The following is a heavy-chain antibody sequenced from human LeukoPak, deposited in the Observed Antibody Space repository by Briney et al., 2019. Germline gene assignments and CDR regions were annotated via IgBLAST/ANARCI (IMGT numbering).Heavy chain of an antibody. CDR1: GGSISSYY. D-gene: IGHD3-22*01. CDR3: ARQDSSAYPADY. V-gene: IGHV4-59*08. CDR2: IYYSGST. J-gene: IGHJ4*02. Sequence: PSETLSLTCNVSGGSISSYYWSWIRQPPGKGLEGMGYIYYSGSTNYNPSLESRVTISVDTSKNYFSLKLNSVPAADTAVYYCARQDSSAYPADYWGQGTLVTVSS.